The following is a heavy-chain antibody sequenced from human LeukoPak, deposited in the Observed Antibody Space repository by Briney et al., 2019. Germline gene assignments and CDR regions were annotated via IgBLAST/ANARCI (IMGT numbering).Heavy chain of an antibody. CDR1: GFSLSNYH. CDR2: ISSRNEAI. CDR3: ARDRSGCYDY. Sequence: PGGSLRLSCVPSGFSLSNYHMDWVRQAPGKGLEWVSYISSRNEAIYYADSVKGRFTISRDNSKNTLYLQMNSLRAEDTAVHYCARDRSGCYDYWGQGTLVTVSS. D-gene: IGHD1-26*01. V-gene: IGHV3-48*01. J-gene: IGHJ4*02.